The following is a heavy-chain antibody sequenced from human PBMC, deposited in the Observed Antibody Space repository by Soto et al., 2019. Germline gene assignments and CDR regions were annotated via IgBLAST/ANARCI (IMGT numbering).Heavy chain of an antibody. CDR3: ARGSRDCSGGTCFPLPTAEYFRH. V-gene: IGHV1-69*13. Sequence: ASVKVSCKASGGTFSSHVFTWVRQAPGQGLEWMGGIIPMFGTANHAQKFQGRVTLIADESTSTAYLELSSLRSEDTAVYDCARGSRDCSGGTCFPLPTAEYFRHWGQGTLVTVSS. CDR1: GGTFSSHV. J-gene: IGHJ1*01. CDR2: IIPMFGTA. D-gene: IGHD2-15*01.